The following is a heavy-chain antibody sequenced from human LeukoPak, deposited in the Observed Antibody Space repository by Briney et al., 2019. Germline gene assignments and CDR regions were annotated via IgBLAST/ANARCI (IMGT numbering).Heavy chain of an antibody. CDR1: GFTFSSYE. V-gene: IGHV3-48*03. CDR3: ARVGYTHGMDV. CDR2: ISSSGSTI. Sequence: GGSLRLSCPASGFTFSSYEMNWVRQAPGKGLEWVSYISSSGSTIYYADSVKGRFTISRDNAKNSLYLQMNSLRAEDTAVYYCARVGYTHGMDVWGKGTTVTVSS. D-gene: IGHD6-13*01. J-gene: IGHJ6*04.